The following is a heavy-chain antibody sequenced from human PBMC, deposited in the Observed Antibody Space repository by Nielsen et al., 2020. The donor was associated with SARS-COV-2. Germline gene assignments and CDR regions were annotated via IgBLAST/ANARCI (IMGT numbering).Heavy chain of an antibody. CDR2: INPNSGAT. J-gene: IGHJ4*02. V-gene: IGHV1-2*06. D-gene: IGHD6-6*01. Sequence: ASVKVSCKASGGTFSSYAISWVRQAPGQGLEWMGRINPNSGATNYAQKFQGRVTVTRDTSISTAYMELTRLRSDDTAVYYCARGGSIPARPLDYWGLGTLVTVSS. CDR1: GGTFSSYA. CDR3: ARGGSIPARPLDY.